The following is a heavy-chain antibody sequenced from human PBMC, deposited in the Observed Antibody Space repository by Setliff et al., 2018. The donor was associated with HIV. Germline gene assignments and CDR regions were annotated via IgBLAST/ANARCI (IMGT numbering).Heavy chain of an antibody. CDR1: GGSFSGYY. J-gene: IGHJ5*02. CDR2: INHSGST. CDR3: ARGKWFDP. Sequence: SETLSLTCAVYGGSFSGYYWSWIRQPPGKGLEWIGEINHSGSTNYNPPLKSRVTISVDTSKNQFSLKLSSVTAADTAAYYCARGKWFDPWGQGTLVTVSS. V-gene: IGHV4-34*01.